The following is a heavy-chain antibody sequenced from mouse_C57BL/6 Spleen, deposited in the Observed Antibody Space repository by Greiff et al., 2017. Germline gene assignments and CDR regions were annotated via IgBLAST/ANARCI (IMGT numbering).Heavy chain of an antibody. D-gene: IGHD2-2*01. Sequence: EVQGVESGGGLVQPKGSLKLSCAASGFSFNTYAMNWVRQAPGKGLEWVARISSKSNNYATYYADSVKDRFTISRDDSESMLYLQMNNLKTDDAAMYYCVSDMVTTPYWGQGTLVTVSA. CDR1: GFSFNTYA. J-gene: IGHJ3*01. CDR2: ISSKSNNYAT. CDR3: VSDMVTTPY. V-gene: IGHV10-1*01.